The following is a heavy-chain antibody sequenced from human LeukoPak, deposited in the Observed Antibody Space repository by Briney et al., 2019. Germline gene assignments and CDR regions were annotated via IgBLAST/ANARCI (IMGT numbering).Heavy chain of an antibody. Sequence: AGGSLRLSCAASGFTFSDYYMSWIRQAPGKGLERVAVISYDGSNKYYADSVKGRFTISRDNSKNTLYLQMNSLRAEDTAVYYCAKGGPVAWTDYYYDSSGYYYSYFDYWGQGTLVTVSS. CDR2: ISYDGSNK. CDR1: GFTFSDYY. D-gene: IGHD3-22*01. J-gene: IGHJ4*02. CDR3: AKGGPVAWTDYYYDSSGYYYSYFDY. V-gene: IGHV3-30*18.